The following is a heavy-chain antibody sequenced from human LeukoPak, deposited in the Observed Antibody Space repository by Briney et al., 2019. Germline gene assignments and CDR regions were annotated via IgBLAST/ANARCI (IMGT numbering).Heavy chain of an antibody. V-gene: IGHV3-23*01. CDR2: ITASGDRT. J-gene: IGHJ4*02. D-gene: IGHD2-15*01. Sequence: PGGSLRLSCAASGFTFSSYAMIWVRQAPGKGLEWVSGITASGDRTYYADSVQGRFTMSRDNSKNTVYLQMNSLRVDDTAVYYCARRDIVVIVSASDYWGQGTLVTVSS. CDR3: ARRDIVVIVSASDY. CDR1: GFTFSSYA.